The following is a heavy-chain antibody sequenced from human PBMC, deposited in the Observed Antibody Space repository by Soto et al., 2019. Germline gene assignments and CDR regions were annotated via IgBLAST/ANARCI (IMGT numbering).Heavy chain of an antibody. CDR1: GGSFSGYY. Sequence: QVQLQQWGAGLLKPSETLSLTCAVYGGSFSGYYWSWIRQPPGKGLEWIGEINHSGSTNHNPSLKSRVTISVDTSKNQFSLKLSSVTAADTAVYYCARNRGWLGVTYWFDPWGQGTLVTVSS. CDR2: INHSGST. D-gene: IGHD4-4*01. V-gene: IGHV4-34*01. J-gene: IGHJ5*02. CDR3: ARNRGWLGVTYWFDP.